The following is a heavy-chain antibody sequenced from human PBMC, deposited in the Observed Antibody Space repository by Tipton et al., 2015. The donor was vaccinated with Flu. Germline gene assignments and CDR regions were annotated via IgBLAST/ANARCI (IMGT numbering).Heavy chain of an antibody. Sequence: SLRLSCAASGFTFSDHHMDWVRQAPGKGREWVGRVRNKANTYTTEYAPSVTGRFTISRDDSEESLFLQMNSLKIDDTAVYYCARGLTYFDFWNGYYFDYWGQGALVTVSS. CDR3: ARGLTYFDFWNGYYFDY. V-gene: IGHV3-72*01. CDR2: VRNKANTYTT. CDR1: GFTFSDHH. D-gene: IGHD3-3*01. J-gene: IGHJ4*02.